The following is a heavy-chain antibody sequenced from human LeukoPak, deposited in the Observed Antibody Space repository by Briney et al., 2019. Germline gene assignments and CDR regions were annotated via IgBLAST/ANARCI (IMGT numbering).Heavy chain of an antibody. V-gene: IGHV3-48*01. CDR3: ARVASAWADDY. CDR1: GFTFGYYG. Sequence: PGGSLRLSRAASGFTFGYYGMNWGRQAPGKGLEWISYISSGSGTIYYADSVKGRFSISRDDAKSSLYLQVNSLRVEDTAVYYCARVASAWADDYWGQGALVTVSS. J-gene: IGHJ4*02. CDR2: ISSGSGTI. D-gene: IGHD6-19*01.